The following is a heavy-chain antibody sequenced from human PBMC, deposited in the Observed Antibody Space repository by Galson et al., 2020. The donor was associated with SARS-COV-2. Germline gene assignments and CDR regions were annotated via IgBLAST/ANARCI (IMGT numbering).Heavy chain of an antibody. V-gene: IGHV3-7*01. Sequence: GGSLRLSCAASGFTFSSYWMSWVRQAPGQGLEWVANIKHDGSEKYYVDSVKSRFTISRDNAKNSLYLQMNSLRAEDTAVYYCARVGSSSWHFAYWGQVTLVTVSS. CDR3: ARVGSSSWHFAY. J-gene: IGHJ4*02. D-gene: IGHD6-13*01. CDR1: GFTFSSYW. CDR2: IKHDGSEK.